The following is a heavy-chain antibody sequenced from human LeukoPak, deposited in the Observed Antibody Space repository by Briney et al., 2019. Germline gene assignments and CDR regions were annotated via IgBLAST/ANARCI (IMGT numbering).Heavy chain of an antibody. V-gene: IGHV4-34*01. CDR3: ARGLLGVNCYGSGSHTLDN. D-gene: IGHD3-10*01. CDR2: INHSGST. CDR1: GGSFSGYY. J-gene: IGHJ4*02. Sequence: SETLSLTCAVYGGSFSGYYWSWIRQPPGKGLEWIGEINHSGSTNYNPSLKSRVTISVDTSKNQFSLKLSSVTAADTAVYYCARGLLGVNCYGSGSHTLDNWGQGTLVTVSS.